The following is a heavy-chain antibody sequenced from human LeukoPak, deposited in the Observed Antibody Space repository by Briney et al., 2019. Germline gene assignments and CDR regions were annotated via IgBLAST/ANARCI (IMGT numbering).Heavy chain of an antibody. CDR3: AREAASGVIYY. Sequence: ESSPTVPHLPHTLTLPYTFSGLSLSASGMCVSWIRQPPGKALEWLARIDWDDDKYYSTSLKTRLTISKDTSKNQVVLTMTNMDPVDTATYYCAREAASGVIYYW. CDR1: GLSLSASGMC. D-gene: IGHD3-16*02. CDR2: IDWDDDK. V-gene: IGHV2-70*11. J-gene: IGHJ4*01.